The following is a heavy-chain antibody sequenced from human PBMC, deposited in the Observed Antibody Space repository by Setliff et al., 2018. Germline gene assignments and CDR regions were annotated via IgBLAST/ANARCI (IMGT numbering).Heavy chain of an antibody. D-gene: IGHD5-18*01. CDR1: GGSIRNYY. Sequence: SETLSLTCTVSGGSIRNYYWSWIRQPPGKGLEWIGYVYYTGSTNYNPSLKSRVTISVDPSKNQVSLKLSSATAADAAVYYCVRDRTAYSYGLDVWGQGTTVTVSS. CDR2: VYYTGST. V-gene: IGHV4-59*01. J-gene: IGHJ6*02. CDR3: VRDRTAYSYGLDV.